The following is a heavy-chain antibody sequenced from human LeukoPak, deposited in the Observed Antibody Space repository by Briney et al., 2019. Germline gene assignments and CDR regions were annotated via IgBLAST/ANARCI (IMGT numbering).Heavy chain of an antibody. CDR1: GFTVSSNY. D-gene: IGHD3-22*01. CDR2: IYSGGST. V-gene: IGHV3-66*01. J-gene: IGHJ1*01. CDR3: ARDGYYYDSSGLFQH. Sequence: PGGSLRLSCAASGFTVSSNYMSWVRQAPGKGLEWASVIYSGGSTYYADSVKGRFTISRDNSKNTLYLQMNSLRAEDTAVYYCARDGYYYDSSGLFQHWGQGTLVTVSS.